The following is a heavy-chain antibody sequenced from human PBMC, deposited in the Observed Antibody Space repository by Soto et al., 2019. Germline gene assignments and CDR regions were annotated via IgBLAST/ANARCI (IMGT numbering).Heavy chain of an antibody. V-gene: IGHV3-23*01. CDR1: GFTFSSYG. D-gene: IGHD6-6*01. CDR2: INDRGET. CDR3: PQRVAYSSSSAYFCY. Sequence: EVQLLESGGDLVQPGGSLRLSCAASGFTFSSYGMSWVRQAPGKGLEWVSSINDRGETYYVDSVKGRFTISRDNSKNTRYLPVNSLSTEDTAVYYFPQRVAYSSSSAYFCYWAQGTLVTVS. J-gene: IGHJ4*02.